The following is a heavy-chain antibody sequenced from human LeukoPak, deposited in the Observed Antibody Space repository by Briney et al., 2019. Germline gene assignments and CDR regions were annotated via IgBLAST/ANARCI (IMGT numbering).Heavy chain of an antibody. J-gene: IGHJ5*02. D-gene: IGHD3-3*01. CDR2: ISSSSSYI. CDR3: ARDNSEYYDFWSGYFRNNWFDP. CDR1: GFTFSSYS. V-gene: IGHV3-21*01. Sequence: PGGSLRLSCAASGFTFSSYSMNWVRQAPGKGLEWVSSISSSSSYIYYADSVKGRFTISRDNAKNSLYLQMNSLRAKDTAVYYCARDNSEYYDFWSGYFRNNWFDPWGQGTLVTVSS.